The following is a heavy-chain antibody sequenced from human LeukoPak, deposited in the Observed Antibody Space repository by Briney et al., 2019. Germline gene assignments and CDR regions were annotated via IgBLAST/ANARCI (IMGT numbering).Heavy chain of an antibody. CDR3: AKDHLPIERYYGMDV. CDR2: ISYDGNNK. CDR1: GFTFSSYG. J-gene: IGHJ6*02. V-gene: IGHV3-30*18. Sequence: PGRSLRLSCAASGFTFSSYGMHWVRQAPGKRLEWVAVISYDGNNKYYADSVKGRFTISRDNSKNTLYLQMNSLRAEDTAVYYCAKDHLPIERYYGMDVWGQGTTVTVSS.